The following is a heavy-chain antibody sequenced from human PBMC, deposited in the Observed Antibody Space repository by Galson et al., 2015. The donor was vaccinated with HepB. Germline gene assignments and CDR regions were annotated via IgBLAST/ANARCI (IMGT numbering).Heavy chain of an antibody. CDR2: ISSSSNYI. CDR1: GFTFSSYS. CDR3: ARDQHDSSGWYSSHYYYYGMDV. Sequence: SLRLSCAASGFTFSSYSMNWVRQAPGKGLEWVSSISSSSNYIYYADSVKGRFTISRDNAKNSLYLQMNSLRAEDTAVYYCARDQHDSSGWYSSHYYYYGMDVWGQGTTVTVSS. J-gene: IGHJ6*02. V-gene: IGHV3-21*01. D-gene: IGHD6-19*01.